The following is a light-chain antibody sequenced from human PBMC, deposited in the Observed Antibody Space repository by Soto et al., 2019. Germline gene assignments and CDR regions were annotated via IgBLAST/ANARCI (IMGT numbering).Light chain of an antibody. J-gene: IGLJ1*01. CDR1: SSNIGAGFD. V-gene: IGLV1-40*01. Sequence: QSVLTQPPSVSGVPGQRVTISCTGSSSNIGAGFDVHWYQQLPGSAPKLLIYSNNNRPSGVPDRFSVSRSATSASLAITGLQAADEADYYCQSYDSSLSAYVFGTATKLTVL. CDR3: QSYDSSLSAYV. CDR2: SNN.